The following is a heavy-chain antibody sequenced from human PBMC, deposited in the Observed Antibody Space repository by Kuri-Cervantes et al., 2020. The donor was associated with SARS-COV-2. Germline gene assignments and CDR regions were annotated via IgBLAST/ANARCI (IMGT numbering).Heavy chain of an antibody. Sequence: ASAMVSCKASGYPFTSYAMHWVRQAPGQRLEWMGWINASNGNTKYSQKFQGRVTITSDTSASTAYMELRSLRSEDTAVYYCATHNRQDYDYCGMDVWGQGTTVTVSS. V-gene: IGHV1-3*01. D-gene: IGHD4-23*01. CDR3: ATHNRQDYDYCGMDV. J-gene: IGHJ6*02. CDR1: GYPFTSYA. CDR2: INASNGNT.